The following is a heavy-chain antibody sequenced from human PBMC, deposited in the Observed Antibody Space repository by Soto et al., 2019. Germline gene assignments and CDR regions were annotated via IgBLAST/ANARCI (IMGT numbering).Heavy chain of an antibody. D-gene: IGHD6-13*01. Sequence: QVQLQESGPGLVKTSETLSLTCTVSGGYISSYYWSWIRQPAGKGLEWIGRIYTNEHINYNPSLKSRLTLSVDTSKNQFSRKLSSVTAADTAVYYCARDRLGEDQQPFDYWGQGTLVTVSS. CDR3: ARDRLGEDQQPFDY. CDR2: IYTNEHI. V-gene: IGHV4-4*07. J-gene: IGHJ4*02. CDR1: GGYISSYY.